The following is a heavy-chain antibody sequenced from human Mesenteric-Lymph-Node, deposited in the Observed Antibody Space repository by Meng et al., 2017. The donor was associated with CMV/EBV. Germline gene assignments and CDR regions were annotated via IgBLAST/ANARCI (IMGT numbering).Heavy chain of an antibody. D-gene: IGHD1-26*01. J-gene: IGHJ4*02. V-gene: IGHV1-2*06. CDR3: ARDVGGSQDS. Sequence: SCQAAGYPFTDYYIHWVRQAPGQGLEWMGRINPNSEETYYAQKFQGRVTVTRDTSISTAYIDVTRLISDDTAVYYCARDVGGSQDSWGQGTLVTVSS. CDR2: INPNSEET. CDR1: GYPFTDYY.